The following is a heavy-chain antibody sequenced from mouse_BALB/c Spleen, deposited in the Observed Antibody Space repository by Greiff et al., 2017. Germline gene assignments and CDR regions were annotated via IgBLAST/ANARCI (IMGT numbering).Heavy chain of an antibody. CDR2: ISSGGSYT. CDR3: TKDHGKLVVDYFDL. Sequence: EVQGVESGGGLVKPGGSLKLSCAASGFTFSSYTMSWVRQTPEKRLEWVATISSGGSYTYYPDSVKGRFTISRDNAKNTLYLQMSSLKSEDTAMYYCTKDHGKLVVDYFDLWGQGTTLTVSS. CDR1: GFTFSSYT. J-gene: IGHJ2*01. V-gene: IGHV5-6-4*01. D-gene: IGHD2-1*01.